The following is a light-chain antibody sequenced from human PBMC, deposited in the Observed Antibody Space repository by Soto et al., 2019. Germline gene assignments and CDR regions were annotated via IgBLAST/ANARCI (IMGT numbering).Light chain of an antibody. CDR1: QSVSSY. Sequence: EIVLTQSPATLSLSPGERVTLSCRASQSVSSYLAWYEQKPGQAPRLLIYDASNRATGIPARFSGSGSGTDFTLTISSLEAEDFAVYYCQQRSNWPHPFGGGNKVEIK. CDR3: QQRSNWPHP. CDR2: DAS. V-gene: IGKV3-11*01. J-gene: IGKJ4*01.